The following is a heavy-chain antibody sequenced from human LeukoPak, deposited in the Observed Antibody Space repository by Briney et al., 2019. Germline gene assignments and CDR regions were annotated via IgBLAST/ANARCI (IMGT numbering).Heavy chain of an antibody. Sequence: SEPLSLTCTVSGGSISSFYWSWFYWSWIRQPPGKGLEWIGYIYFSGSTNYNPSLKSRVTISVDTSKNQFSLKLSSVTAADTAVYYCANLHYGGHSEGSFDTWGQGTVVTVSS. J-gene: IGHJ3*02. CDR3: ANLHYGGHSEGSFDT. CDR1: GGSISS. CDR2: IYFSGST. V-gene: IGHV4-61*08. D-gene: IGHD4-23*01.